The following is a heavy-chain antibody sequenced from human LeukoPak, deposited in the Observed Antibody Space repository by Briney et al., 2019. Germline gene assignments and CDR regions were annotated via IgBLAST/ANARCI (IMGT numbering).Heavy chain of an antibody. Sequence: PSETLSLTCTVSGGSISSSSYYWGWIRQPPGKGLEWIGSIYYSGSTYCNPSLKSRVTISVDTSKNQFSLKLSSVTAADTAVYYCARDREVGATVGAFDIWGQGTMVTVSS. D-gene: IGHD1-26*01. CDR3: ARDREVGATVGAFDI. V-gene: IGHV4-39*02. J-gene: IGHJ3*02. CDR1: GGSISSSSYY. CDR2: IYYSGST.